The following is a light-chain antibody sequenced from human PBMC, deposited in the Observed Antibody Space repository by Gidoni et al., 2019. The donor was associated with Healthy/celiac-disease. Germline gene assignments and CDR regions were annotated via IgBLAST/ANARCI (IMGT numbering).Light chain of an antibody. CDR1: QGISSY. Sequence: DIQLTQSPSFLSASVGDRVTITCRASQGISSYLAWYQQKPGKAPKLLSYAASTLQSGVPSRFSGRGSGTEFTLTIISLQPEDFATYYCQQLNSYPLHFXPXTKVDIK. CDR2: AAS. V-gene: IGKV1-9*01. CDR3: QQLNSYPLH. J-gene: IGKJ3*01.